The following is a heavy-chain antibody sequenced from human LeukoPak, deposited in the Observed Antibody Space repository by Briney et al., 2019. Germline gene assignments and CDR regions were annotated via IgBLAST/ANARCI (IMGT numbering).Heavy chain of an antibody. D-gene: IGHD6-13*01. J-gene: IGHJ6*03. Sequence: PGGSLRLSCAASGFTFSSYSMNWVRQAPGKGLEWVSYISSSSSTIYYTDSVKGRFTISRDNAKNSLYLQMNSLRAEDTAVYYCARDSSVGSSWVFNYYMDVWGKGTTVTVSS. V-gene: IGHV3-48*04. CDR2: ISSSSSTI. CDR3: ARDSSVGSSWVFNYYMDV. CDR1: GFTFSSYS.